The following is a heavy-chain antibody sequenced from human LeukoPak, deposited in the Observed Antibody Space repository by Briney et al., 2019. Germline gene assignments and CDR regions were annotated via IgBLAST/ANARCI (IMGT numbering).Heavy chain of an antibody. V-gene: IGHV3-30-3*01. CDR1: GFTFSSYA. Sequence: GRSLRLSCAASGFTFSSYAMHWVRQAPGKGLEWVAVISYDGSNKYYADSVKGRFTISRDNSKNTLYLQMNSLRAEDTAVYYCATVHTSSSLPGIAVAGSFDYWGQGTLVTVSS. J-gene: IGHJ4*02. CDR3: ATVHTSSSLPGIAVAGSFDY. D-gene: IGHD6-19*01. CDR2: ISYDGSNK.